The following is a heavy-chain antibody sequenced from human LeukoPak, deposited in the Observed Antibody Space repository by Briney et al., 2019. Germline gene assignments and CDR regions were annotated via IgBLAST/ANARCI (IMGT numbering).Heavy chain of an antibody. CDR3: ASDLDPSPFDY. CDR2: IYSDGSRT. V-gene: IGHV3-74*01. CDR1: GFTFSSYW. J-gene: IGHJ4*02. Sequence: GGSLRLSCAASGFTFSSYWMHWVRQAPGKGLVWVSRIYSDGSRTTHADSVKGRFTISRDNAKNTLFLQMNSLRADDTAVYFCASDLDPSPFDYWGQGTLVTVSS.